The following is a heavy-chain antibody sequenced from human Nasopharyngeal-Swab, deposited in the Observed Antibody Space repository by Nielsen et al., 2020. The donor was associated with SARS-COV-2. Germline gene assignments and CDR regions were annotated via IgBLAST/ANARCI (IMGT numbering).Heavy chain of an antibody. D-gene: IGHD7-27*01. J-gene: IGHJ6*02. Sequence: SETLSLTCTVSGGSISSSSYYWGWIRQPPGKGLEWIGSIYYSGSTYYNPSLKSRVTISVDTSKNQFSLKLSSVTAADTAVYYCVSGDGMDVWGQGTTVTVSS. CDR2: IYYSGST. CDR1: GGSISSSSYY. V-gene: IGHV4-39*01. CDR3: VSGDGMDV.